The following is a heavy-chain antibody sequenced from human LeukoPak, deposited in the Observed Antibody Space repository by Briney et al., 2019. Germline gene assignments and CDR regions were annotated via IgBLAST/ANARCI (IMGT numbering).Heavy chain of an antibody. J-gene: IGHJ3*02. V-gene: IGHV3-21*01. Sequence: PGGSLRLSCAASGFTFSSYNMNWVRQAPGKGLEWVSSNSSSSAYIYYADSVKGRFTISRDNAKNSLYLQMNSLRAEDTAVYYCARDRLIAAAGTNDAFDIWGQGTMVTVSS. CDR3: ARDRLIAAAGTNDAFDI. CDR2: NSSSSAYI. D-gene: IGHD6-13*01. CDR1: GFTFSSYN.